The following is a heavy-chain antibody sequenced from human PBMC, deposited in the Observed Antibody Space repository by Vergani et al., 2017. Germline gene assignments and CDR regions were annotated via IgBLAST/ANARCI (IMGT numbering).Heavy chain of an antibody. Sequence: QVQLVQSGAEVKKPGASVKVSCKASGYPFTSYYMHWVRQAPGQGLEWMGIINPSGGSTSYAQKFQGRVTMTRDTSTSTVYMELSSLRSEDTAVYYCARVAIGTYYDFWSGYQSFDYWGQGTLVTVSS. V-gene: IGHV1-46*01. CDR1: GYPFTSYY. CDR3: ARVAIGTYYDFWSGYQSFDY. D-gene: IGHD3-3*01. J-gene: IGHJ4*02. CDR2: INPSGGST.